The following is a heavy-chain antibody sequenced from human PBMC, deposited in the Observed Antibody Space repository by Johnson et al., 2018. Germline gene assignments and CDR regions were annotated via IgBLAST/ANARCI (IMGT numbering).Heavy chain of an antibody. Sequence: QVQLVQSGGGVVQPGRSXRLSCAASGFTFSSSGMHWVRQAPGKGLEWVAVIWYDGSNKYDADSVKGRFTISRYNSKNSLYLQMNSLRAEDTAVCYCARSRGMREYFQHWGQGTLVTVSS. CDR3: ARSRGMREYFQH. V-gene: IGHV3-33*01. D-gene: IGHD3-22*01. CDR2: IWYDGSNK. CDR1: GFTFSSSG. J-gene: IGHJ1*01.